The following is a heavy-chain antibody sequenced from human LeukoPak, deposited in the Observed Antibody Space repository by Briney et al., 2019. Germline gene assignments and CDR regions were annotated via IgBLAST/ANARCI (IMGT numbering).Heavy chain of an antibody. CDR1: GGSIASGNSF. J-gene: IGHJ4*02. V-gene: IGHV4-61*02. Sequence: SQTLSLTCTVAGGSIASGNSFWSWIRQPAVRGLEGIGRVYASETTHYNPSLKSRVTLSIAPSKHPFCRRACAVTAADTAVYYCARSPLEYDFWSGRHYYFDYWGQGTLVTVSS. CDR2: VYASETT. D-gene: IGHD3-3*01. CDR3: ARSPLEYDFWSGRHYYFDY.